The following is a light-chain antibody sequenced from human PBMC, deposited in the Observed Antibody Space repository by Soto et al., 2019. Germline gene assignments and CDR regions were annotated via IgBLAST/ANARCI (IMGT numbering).Light chain of an antibody. CDR1: SGHSSYA. CDR3: QTWGTGYRV. Sequence: QSVLTQSPSASASLGASVKLTCTLSSGHSSYAIAWYQQQPEKGPRYLMKLNSDGSHTKGDGIPDRFSGSSSGAERYLPISGLQSEAEADYYCQTWGTGYRVFGRGTTPTVL. J-gene: IGLJ3*02. CDR2: LNSDGSH. V-gene: IGLV4-69*01.